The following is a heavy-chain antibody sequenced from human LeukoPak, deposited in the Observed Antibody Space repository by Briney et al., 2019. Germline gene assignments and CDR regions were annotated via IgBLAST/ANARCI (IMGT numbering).Heavy chain of an antibody. J-gene: IGHJ5*02. D-gene: IGHD3-22*01. CDR2: INHNSGGT. Sequence: GASVKVSCKASGYTFTFYYMHWVRQAPGQGLEWMGWINHNSGGTNYAQKFQGRVTMTRDTSISTAYMELSRLGSDDTAVYYCARDYYDSSGYFFAWGQGTLVTVSS. CDR3: ARDYYDSSGYFFA. V-gene: IGHV1-2*02. CDR1: GYTFTFYY.